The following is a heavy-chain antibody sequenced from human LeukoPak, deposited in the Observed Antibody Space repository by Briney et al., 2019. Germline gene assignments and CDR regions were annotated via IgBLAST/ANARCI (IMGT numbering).Heavy chain of an antibody. CDR2: ISSSSSTI. D-gene: IGHD2-8*01. J-gene: IGHJ5*02. V-gene: IGHV3-48*01. Sequence: PGGSLRLSCAASGFTFSSYSMNWVRQAPGKGLEWVSYISSSSSTIYYADSVKGRFTISRDNAKNSLYLQMNSLRAEDTAVYYCARDGLGVGPWGQGTLVTVSS. CDR3: ARDGLGVGP. CDR1: GFTFSSYS.